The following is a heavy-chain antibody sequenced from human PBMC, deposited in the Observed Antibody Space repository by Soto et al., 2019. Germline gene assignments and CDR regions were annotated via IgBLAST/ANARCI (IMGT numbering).Heavy chain of an antibody. CDR2: INHSGST. D-gene: IGHD2-15*01. J-gene: IGHJ6*02. V-gene: IGHV4-34*01. CDR3: ARWGCSGGSCPYYYYYYGMDV. CDR1: GGSFSGYY. Sequence: SETLSLTCAVYGGSFSGYYWSWIRQPPGKGLEWIGEINHSGSTNYNPSLKSRVTISVDTSKNQFSLKLSSVTAADTAVYYCARWGCSGGSCPYYYYYYGMDVWGHGTTVTVSS.